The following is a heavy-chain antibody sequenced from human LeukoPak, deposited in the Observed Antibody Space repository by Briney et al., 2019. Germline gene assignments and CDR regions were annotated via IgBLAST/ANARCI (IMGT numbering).Heavy chain of an antibody. Sequence: IIYPGDSDTRYSPSFQGQVTLSADKSISTAYLQWSSLKASDTAMYYCARLAMTGGTEHFDNWGQGTLVTVSS. V-gene: IGHV5-51*01. D-gene: IGHD3-9*01. CDR2: IYPGDSDT. CDR3: ARLAMTGGTEHFDN. J-gene: IGHJ4*02.